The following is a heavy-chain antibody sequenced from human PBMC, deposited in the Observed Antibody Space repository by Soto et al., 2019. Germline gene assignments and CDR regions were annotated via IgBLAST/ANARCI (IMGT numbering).Heavy chain of an antibody. CDR2: IRSKPNNYAT. V-gene: IGHV3-73*01. J-gene: IGHJ4*02. Sequence: EVQLVESGGGLVQPGGSLKLSCAASGFSFSDSAMHWVRQASGKGLEWVGRIRSKPNNYATAYAASVKGRFTISRDDSKNTAYLQMNSLKTEDTAVYYCTRHVADFWGQGTLDTVSS. CDR1: GFSFSDSA. CDR3: TRHVADF.